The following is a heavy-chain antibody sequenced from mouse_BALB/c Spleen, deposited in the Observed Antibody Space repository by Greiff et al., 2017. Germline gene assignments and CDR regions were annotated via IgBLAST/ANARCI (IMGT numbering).Heavy chain of an antibody. D-gene: IGHD2-4*01. CDR2: INPYNDGT. J-gene: IGHJ4*01. CDR3: ARPYDYDETMDY. CDR1: GYTFTSYV. Sequence: LVESGPELVKPGASAKMSCKASGYTFTSYVMHWVKQKPGQGLEWIGYINPYNDGTKYNEKFKGKATLTSDKSSSTAYMELSSLTSEDSAVYYCARPYDYDETMDYWGQGTSVTVSS. V-gene: IGHV1-14*01.